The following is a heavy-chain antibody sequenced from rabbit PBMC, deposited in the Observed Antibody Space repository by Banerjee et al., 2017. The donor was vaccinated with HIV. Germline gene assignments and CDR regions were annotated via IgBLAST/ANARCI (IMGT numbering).Heavy chain of an antibody. CDR2: IGAGSSGTT. D-gene: IGHD4-1*01. CDR3: ARDRGDWGYYFTL. CDR1: GFTLSSYW. Sequence: QEQLKESGGGLVQPGGSLKLSCKASGFTLSSYWMWWVRQAPGKGLEWIACIGAGSSGTTYYASWAKGRFTISKTSSTTVTLQMTSLTAADTATYFCARDRGDWGYYFTLWGQGTLVTVS. V-gene: IGHV1S45*01. J-gene: IGHJ4*01.